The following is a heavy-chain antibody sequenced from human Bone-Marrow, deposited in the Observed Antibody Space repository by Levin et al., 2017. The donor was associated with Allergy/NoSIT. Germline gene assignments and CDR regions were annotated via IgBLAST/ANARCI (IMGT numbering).Heavy chain of an antibody. J-gene: IGHJ4*02. CDR3: AREALITMVRGVYSPHFDY. CDR2: INWNGGST. Sequence: PGGSLRLSCAASGFTFDDYGMSWVRQAPGKGLEWVSGINWNGGSTGYADSVKGRFTISRDNAKNSLYLQMNSLRAEDTALYYCAREALITMVRGVYSPHFDYWGQGTLVTVSS. CDR1: GFTFDDYG. D-gene: IGHD3-10*01. V-gene: IGHV3-20*04.